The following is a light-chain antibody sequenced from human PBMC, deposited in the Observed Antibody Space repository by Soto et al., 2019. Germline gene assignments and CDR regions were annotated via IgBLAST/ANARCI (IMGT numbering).Light chain of an antibody. Sequence: EIVLTQSPGTLSLSPGERATLSCRASQSVSSNYLVWYQQKPGQAPSLLIYGASSRVTGIPDRFSGSGSGTDFTLTISRLEPEDFAVYYCQQYGDSPQTFGQGTKVEIK. CDR2: GAS. V-gene: IGKV3-20*01. J-gene: IGKJ1*01. CDR1: QSVSSNY. CDR3: QQYGDSPQT.